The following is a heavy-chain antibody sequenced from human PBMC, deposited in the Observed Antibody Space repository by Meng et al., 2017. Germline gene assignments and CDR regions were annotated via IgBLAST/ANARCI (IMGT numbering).Heavy chain of an antibody. V-gene: IGHV3-73*02. CDR2: IERKGKNYAT. J-gene: IGHJ5*02. Sequence: VQLGESGGGLVPPGGSLQLSCAASGFVCSDSAIHWVRQASGKGLEWVGVIERKGKNYATTYDASLSGRFTISRDESRNTAFLQMDSLNTEDTAMYYCTRDAGLLNWLDPWGQGTLVTVSS. D-gene: IGHD2/OR15-2a*01. CDR3: TRDAGLLNWLDP. CDR1: GFVCSDSA.